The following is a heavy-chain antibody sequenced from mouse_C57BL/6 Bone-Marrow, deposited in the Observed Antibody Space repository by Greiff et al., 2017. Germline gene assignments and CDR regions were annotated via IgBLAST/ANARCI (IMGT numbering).Heavy chain of an antibody. CDR2: IYPSDSET. CDR1: GYTFTSYW. Sequence: VKLQQPGAALVRPGSSVKLSCKASGYTFTSYWMDWVKQRPGQGLEWIGNIYPSDSETHNNQKFKDKATLTLDKSSSTASMQLSILTSEDSAVYYCAIITTVVAHYYAMDYWGQGTSVTVSS. J-gene: IGHJ4*01. CDR3: AIITTVVAHYYAMDY. D-gene: IGHD1-1*01. V-gene: IGHV1-61*01.